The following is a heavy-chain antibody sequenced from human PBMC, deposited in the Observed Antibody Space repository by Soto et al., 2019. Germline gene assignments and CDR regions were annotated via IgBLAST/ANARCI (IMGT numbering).Heavy chain of an antibody. D-gene: IGHD3-22*01. J-gene: IGHJ3*02. Sequence: QVQLVESGGGLVKPGGSLRLSCAASGFTFSDYYMSWIRQAPGKGLEWVSYISSSSSYTNYADSVKGRFTISRDNAKNSLYLQMNSLRAENTAVYYCARSDLLGYYDSIWGQGTMVTVSS. V-gene: IGHV3-11*06. CDR2: ISSSSSYT. CDR3: ARSDLLGYYDSI. CDR1: GFTFSDYY.